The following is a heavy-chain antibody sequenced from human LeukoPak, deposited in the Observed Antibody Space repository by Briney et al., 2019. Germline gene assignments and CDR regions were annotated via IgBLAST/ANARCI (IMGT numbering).Heavy chain of an antibody. D-gene: IGHD5-18*01. CDR2: ISGSGGST. V-gene: IGHV3-23*01. CDR3: AKDSSGYSYGTIDY. J-gene: IGHJ4*02. CDR1: GFTFNSYA. Sequence: PGASLRLSCAASGFTFNSYAMSWVRQAPGKGLEWVSAISGSGGSTYYADSVKGRFTISRDNSKNTLYLQMNSLRAEDTAVYYCAKDSSGYSYGTIDYWGQGTLVTVSS.